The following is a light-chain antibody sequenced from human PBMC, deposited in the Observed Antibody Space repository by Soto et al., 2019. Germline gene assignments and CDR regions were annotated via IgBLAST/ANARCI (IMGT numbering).Light chain of an antibody. J-gene: IGLJ1*01. Sequence: QSALTQPRSVPGSPGQSVTISCTGTSSDVGGYNYVSWYQQHPGKAPKLMIYDVSKRPSGVPDRFSGSKSGNTASLTISGLQAEDEADYYCCSYAGSYTYVLGTGTKAIV. V-gene: IGLV2-11*01. CDR2: DVS. CDR1: SSDVGGYNY. CDR3: CSYAGSYTYV.